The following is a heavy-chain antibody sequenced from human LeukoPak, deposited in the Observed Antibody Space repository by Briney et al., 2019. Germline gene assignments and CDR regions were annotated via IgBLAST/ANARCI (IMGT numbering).Heavy chain of an antibody. CDR2: INHSGST. Sequence: PSETLSLTCAVYGGSFSGYYWSWIRQPPGKGLEWIGEINHSGSTNYNPSLKSRVTISVDTSKNQLSLKLSSVTAADTAVYYCARDEYSSGRNWFDPWGQGTLVTVSS. J-gene: IGHJ5*02. CDR1: GGSFSGYY. CDR3: ARDEYSSGRNWFDP. V-gene: IGHV4-34*01. D-gene: IGHD3-22*01.